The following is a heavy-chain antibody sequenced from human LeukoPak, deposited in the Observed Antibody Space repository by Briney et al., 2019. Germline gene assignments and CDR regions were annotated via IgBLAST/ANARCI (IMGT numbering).Heavy chain of an antibody. D-gene: IGHD2-8*01. V-gene: IGHV3-53*01. CDR2: IYSGGTT. J-gene: IGHJ4*02. Sequence: PGGSLRLSCAASGFSVSSNYVSWVRQAPGKGLEWVSVIYSGGTTYYADSIKGRFTISRDNSKNTLYLQMNSLRAEDTAVYYCAKDPDCTSGVCYTFFDYWGQGTLVTVSS. CDR1: GFSVSSNY. CDR3: AKDPDCTSGVCYTFFDY.